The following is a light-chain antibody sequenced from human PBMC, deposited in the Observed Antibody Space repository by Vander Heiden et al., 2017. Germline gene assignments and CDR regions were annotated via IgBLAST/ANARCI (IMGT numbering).Light chain of an antibody. Sequence: EIVLTQSPATLSLSPGERATLSCRASQSINIYLAWYQQKPGQTPRLPIYDASKRATNIPARFSGSGSGTDFTLTISSLEPEDFAVYYCQQRSNWPPITFGQGTRLDFK. CDR3: QQRSNWPPIT. J-gene: IGKJ5*01. CDR1: QSINIY. V-gene: IGKV3-11*01. CDR2: DAS.